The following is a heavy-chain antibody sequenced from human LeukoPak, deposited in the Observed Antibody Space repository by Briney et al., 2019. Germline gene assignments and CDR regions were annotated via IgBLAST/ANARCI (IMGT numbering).Heavy chain of an antibody. Sequence: GESLKISCKGSGYTFTSYWIGWVRQTPGKGLEWMGVIYPGDSDTRYSPSFQGQVTISADKSITTAYLQWSSLKASDSAMYYCAKHKGGSGWYFDSWGQGTLVTVSS. CDR2: IYPGDSDT. D-gene: IGHD6-19*01. CDR3: AKHKGGSGWYFDS. V-gene: IGHV5-51*01. CDR1: GYTFTSYW. J-gene: IGHJ4*02.